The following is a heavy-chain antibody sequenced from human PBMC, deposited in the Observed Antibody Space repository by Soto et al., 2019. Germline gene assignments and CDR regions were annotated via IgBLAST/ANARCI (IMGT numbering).Heavy chain of an antibody. D-gene: IGHD3-22*01. V-gene: IGHV3-30-3*01. CDR2: ISYDGSNK. CDR1: GFTFSSYA. J-gene: IGHJ3*02. CDR3: ARDFTMIVPHAAFDI. Sequence: GGSLRLSCAASGFTFSSYAMHWVRQAPGKGLEWVAVISYDGSNKYYADSVKGRFTISRDNSKNTLYLQMNSLRAEDTAVYYCARDFTMIVPHAAFDIWGQGTMVTV.